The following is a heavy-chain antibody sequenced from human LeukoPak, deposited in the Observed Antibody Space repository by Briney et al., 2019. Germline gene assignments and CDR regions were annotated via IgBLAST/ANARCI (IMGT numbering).Heavy chain of an antibody. CDR3: ARVPYYYDSSGSPNGAFDI. CDR1: GGSISSSSYY. D-gene: IGHD3-22*01. Sequence: SETLSLTCTVSGGSISSSSYYWGWIRQPPGKGLEWIGSIYYSGSTYYNPSLKSRVTISVDTSKNQFSLKLSSVTAADTAVYYCARVPYYYDSSGSPNGAFDIWGQGTRVTVSS. V-gene: IGHV4-39*07. CDR2: IYYSGST. J-gene: IGHJ3*02.